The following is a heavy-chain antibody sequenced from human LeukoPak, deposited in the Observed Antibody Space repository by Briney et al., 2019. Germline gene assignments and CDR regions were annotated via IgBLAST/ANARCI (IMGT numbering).Heavy chain of an antibody. Sequence: ASVKVSCKASGYTFTGYYMHWVRQAPGQGLERMGWINPNSGGTNYAQKFQGRVTMTRDTAISTAYMELSRLRSDDTAVYYCARDGGSGWLSGDYFDYWGQGTLVTVSS. CDR3: ARDGGSGWLSGDYFDY. CDR2: INPNSGGT. V-gene: IGHV1-2*02. CDR1: GYTFTGYY. D-gene: IGHD6-19*01. J-gene: IGHJ4*02.